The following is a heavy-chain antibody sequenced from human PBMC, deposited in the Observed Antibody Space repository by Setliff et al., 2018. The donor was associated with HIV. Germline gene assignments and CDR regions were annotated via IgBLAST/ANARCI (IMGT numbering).Heavy chain of an antibody. V-gene: IGHV4-4*09. J-gene: IGHJ4*02. D-gene: IGHD3-16*01. Sequence: ASETLSLTCIVSDGSISNNYWSWIRQPPGKGLEWLGYIYTSGGTHYNPSLRSRVTISVDTSKNHFSLKLSSVTAADTAVFYCARVPFTAGFDYWGQGSLVTVSS. CDR3: ARVPFTAGFDY. CDR2: IYTSGGT. CDR1: DGSISNNY.